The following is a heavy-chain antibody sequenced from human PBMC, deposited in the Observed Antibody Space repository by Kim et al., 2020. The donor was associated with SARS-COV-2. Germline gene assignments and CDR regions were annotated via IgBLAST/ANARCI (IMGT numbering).Heavy chain of an antibody. CDR3: ARSYCSGGPCYAYYYYYY. Sequence: GGSLRLSCAVSGITVSSNYISWVRQAPGKGMEWVSVIYSGGSTYYADSVKGRFSISRDNSKNTLYLQMNSLRDEDTAVYYCARSYCSGGPCYAYYYYYY. D-gene: IGHD2-15*01. V-gene: IGHV3-66*01. J-gene: IGHJ6*03. CDR2: IYSGGST. CDR1: GITVSSNY.